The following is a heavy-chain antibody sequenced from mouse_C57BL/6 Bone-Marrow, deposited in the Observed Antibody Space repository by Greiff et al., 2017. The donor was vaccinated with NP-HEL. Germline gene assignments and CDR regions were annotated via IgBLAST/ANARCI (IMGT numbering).Heavy chain of an antibody. V-gene: IGHV7-3*01. J-gene: IGHJ4*01. D-gene: IGHD2-1*01. CDR3: ARFYLLSDYYAMDD. CDR2: IRNKANGYTT. CDR1: GFTFTDYY. Sequence: EVQRVESGGGLVQPGGSLSLSCAASGFTFTDYYMSWVRQPPGKALEWLGFIRNKANGYTTEYSASVKGRFTISRDNSQSILYLQMNALRAEDSATYYCARFYLLSDYYAMDDGGQGTSVTVSS.